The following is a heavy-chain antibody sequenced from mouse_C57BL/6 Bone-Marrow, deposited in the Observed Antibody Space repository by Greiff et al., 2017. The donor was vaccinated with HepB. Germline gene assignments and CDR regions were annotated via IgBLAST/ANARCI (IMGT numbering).Heavy chain of an antibody. J-gene: IGHJ2*01. CDR1: GFTFSNYW. CDR2: IRLKSDNYAT. V-gene: IGHV6-3*01. CDR3: TDGTGY. Sequence: EVQLQESGGGLVQPGGSMKLSCVASGFTFSNYWLNWVRQSPEKGLEWVAQIRLKSDNYATHYAESVKGRFTISRDDSKSSVYLQMHNLRAEDTGIYYCTDGTGYWGQGTTHTVSS. D-gene: IGHD3-3*01.